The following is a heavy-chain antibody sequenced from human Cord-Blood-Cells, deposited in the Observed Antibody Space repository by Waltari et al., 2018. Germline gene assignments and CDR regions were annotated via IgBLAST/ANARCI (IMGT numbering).Heavy chain of an antibody. V-gene: IGHV4-34*01. CDR3: VGYDFWSGYYSNWFDP. CDR2: INHSGST. J-gene: IGHJ5*02. CDR1: GGSFSGYY. Sequence: QVQLQQWGAGLLKPSETLSLTCAVYGGSFSGYYWSWIRQPPGKGLEWIGEINHSGSTNYNPSLKSRVTISVDTSKNQFSLKLSSVTAADTAVYYCVGYDFWSGYYSNWFDPWGQGTLVTVSS. D-gene: IGHD3-3*01.